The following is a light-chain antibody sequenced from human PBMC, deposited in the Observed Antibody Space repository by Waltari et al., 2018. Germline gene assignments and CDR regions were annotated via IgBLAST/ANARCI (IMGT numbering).Light chain of an antibody. Sequence: QSALTQPASMSASPGQSITMSCTGTSSDIGAYDSVSWYQQHPGKAPKLIIYDLTFRPSGISNRFSGSKSGNTASLTISGLQAEDEAHYYCASYTTSITVIFGGGTKVTVL. CDR2: DLT. J-gene: IGLJ2*01. CDR3: ASYTTSITVI. V-gene: IGLV2-14*03. CDR1: SSDIGAYDS.